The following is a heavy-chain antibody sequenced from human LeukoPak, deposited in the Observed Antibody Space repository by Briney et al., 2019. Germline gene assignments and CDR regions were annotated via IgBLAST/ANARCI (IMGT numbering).Heavy chain of an antibody. Sequence: PGGSLRLSCAASGFTFSSYGMSWVRQAPGKGLEWVSAISGSGGSTYYADSVKGRFTISRDNSKNTLYLQMNSLRAEDTAVYYCAKSRYGGILEDYWGQGTLVTVSS. CDR1: GFTFSSYG. D-gene: IGHD4-23*01. V-gene: IGHV3-23*01. CDR3: AKSRYGGILEDY. CDR2: ISGSGGST. J-gene: IGHJ4*02.